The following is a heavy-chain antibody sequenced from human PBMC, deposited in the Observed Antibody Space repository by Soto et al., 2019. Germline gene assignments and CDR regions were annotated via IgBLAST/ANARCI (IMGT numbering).Heavy chain of an antibody. Sequence: AQLLESGGDLVQPGGSLRLSCAASGFTFRDYAMNWVRQAPGKGLERVADISGNGNSARHADSVKGRFTISRDNSQNPLYLHVNCVRVDDTAIYFCGKQSRGSGGSVCNFWGHGTLVSVSS. J-gene: IGHJ4*01. CDR3: GKQSRGSGGSVCNF. V-gene: IGHV3-23*01. D-gene: IGHD2-15*01. CDR2: ISGNGNSA. CDR1: GFTFRDYA.